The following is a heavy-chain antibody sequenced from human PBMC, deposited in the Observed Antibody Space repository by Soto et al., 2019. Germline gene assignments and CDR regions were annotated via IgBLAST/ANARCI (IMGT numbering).Heavy chain of an antibody. D-gene: IGHD2-15*01. J-gene: IGHJ3*02. CDR1: GGSISSGGYY. Sequence: QVQLQESGPGLVKPSQTLSLTCTVSGGSISSGGYYWSWIRQHPGKGLEWIGYIYYSGSTYYNPSLKSRVTISVDTSKNQFSLKLSSVTAADTAVYYCARVRPADCSGGSCYSDASDIWGQGTMVTVSS. CDR2: IYYSGST. CDR3: ARVRPADCSGGSCYSDASDI. V-gene: IGHV4-31*03.